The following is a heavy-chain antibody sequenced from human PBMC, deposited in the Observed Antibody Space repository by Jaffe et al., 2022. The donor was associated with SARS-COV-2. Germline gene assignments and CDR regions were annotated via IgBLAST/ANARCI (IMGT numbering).Heavy chain of an antibody. V-gene: IGHV3-21*01. J-gene: IGHJ6*02. Sequence: EVQLVESGGGLVKPGGSLRLSCAASGFTFSSYSMNWVRQAPGKGLEWVSSISSSSSYIYYADSVKGRFTISRDNAKNSLYLQMNSLRAEDTAVYYCARDLYYDSSGSSPGGYYGMDVWGQGTTVTVSS. CDR3: ARDLYYDSSGSSPGGYYGMDV. CDR2: ISSSSSYI. D-gene: IGHD3-22*01. CDR1: GFTFSSYS.